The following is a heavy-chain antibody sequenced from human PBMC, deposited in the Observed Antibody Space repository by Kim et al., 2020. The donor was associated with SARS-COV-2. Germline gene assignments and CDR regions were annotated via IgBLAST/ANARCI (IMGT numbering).Heavy chain of an antibody. J-gene: IGHJ4*02. CDR2: ISAYNGNT. D-gene: IGHD6-13*01. Sequence: ASVKVSCKSSGYTFTSYGISWVRQAPGQGLEWMGWISAYNGNTNYAQKFQGRVTMTTDTSTSTAYMELRSLRSDDTAVYYCAGSRIGAAHFDYWGQGTLVTVSS. CDR3: AGSRIGAAHFDY. V-gene: IGHV1-18*01. CDR1: GYTFTSYG.